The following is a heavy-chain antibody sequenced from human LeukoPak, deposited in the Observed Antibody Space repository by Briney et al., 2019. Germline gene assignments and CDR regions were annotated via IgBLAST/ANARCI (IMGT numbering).Heavy chain of an antibody. J-gene: IGHJ3*02. CDR2: IYYSGST. CDR1: GGSISSYY. V-gene: IGHV4-59*01. Sequence: SETLSLTCTVSGGSISSYYWSWIRQPPGKGLEWIGYIYYSGSTNYNPSLKSRVTISVDTSKNQFSLKLSSVTAADTAVYCCARDRRASSSGWFHDAFDILGQGTMVTVS. CDR3: ARDRRASSSGWFHDAFDI. D-gene: IGHD6-19*01.